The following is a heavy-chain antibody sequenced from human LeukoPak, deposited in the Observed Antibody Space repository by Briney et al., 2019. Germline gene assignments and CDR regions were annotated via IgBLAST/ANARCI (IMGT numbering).Heavy chain of an antibody. CDR3: ARTKWGYCSSTSCYVGYYYYYYMDV. CDR2: INHSGST. Sequence: SETLSLTCAVYGGPFSGYYWSWIRQPPGKGLEWIGEINHSGSTNYNPSLKSRVTISVDTSKNQFSLKLSSVTAADTAVYYCARTKWGYCSSTSCYVGYYYYYYMDVWGKGTTVTVSS. D-gene: IGHD2-2*01. J-gene: IGHJ6*03. V-gene: IGHV4-34*01. CDR1: GGPFSGYY.